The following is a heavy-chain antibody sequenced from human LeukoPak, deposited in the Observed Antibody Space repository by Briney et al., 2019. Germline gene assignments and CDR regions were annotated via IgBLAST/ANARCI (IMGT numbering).Heavy chain of an antibody. CDR3: ARHGYSSGSLAWFDP. CDR2: IYYSGST. D-gene: IGHD6-19*01. CDR1: GGSISSYY. J-gene: IGHJ5*02. V-gene: IGHV4-59*01. Sequence: SETLSLTCAVSGGSISSYYWSWIRQPPGKGLEWIGYIYYSGSTNYNPSLKSRVTISVDTSKNQFSLKLSSVTAADTAVYYCARHGYSSGSLAWFDPWGQGTQVTVSS.